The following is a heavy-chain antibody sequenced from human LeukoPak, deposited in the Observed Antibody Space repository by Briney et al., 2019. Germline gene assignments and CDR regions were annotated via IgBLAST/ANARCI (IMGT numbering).Heavy chain of an antibody. CDR3: ARASGDILTGSFFDL. Sequence: PSETLSLTCAVYGGSFSGYYWSWIRQPPGKGLEWIGEINHSGSTNYNPSLKSRVTISVDTSKNQFSLKLSSVTAADTAVYYCARASGDILTGSFFDLWGRGTLVTVSS. CDR1: GGSFSGYY. J-gene: IGHJ2*01. D-gene: IGHD3-9*01. V-gene: IGHV4-34*01. CDR2: INHSGST.